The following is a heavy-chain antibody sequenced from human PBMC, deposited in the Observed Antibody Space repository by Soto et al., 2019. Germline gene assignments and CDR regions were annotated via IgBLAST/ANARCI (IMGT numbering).Heavy chain of an antibody. Sequence: GASVKVSCKASGYTFTSYGISWVRQAPGQGLEWMGWISAYNGNTNYAQKLQGRVTMTTDTSTSTVYMELRSLRSDDTAVYYCARLNAVDGDAFDIWSQGTMVTVSS. CDR1: GYTFTSYG. CDR3: ARLNAVDGDAFDI. CDR2: ISAYNGNT. D-gene: IGHD6-19*01. J-gene: IGHJ3*02. V-gene: IGHV1-18*01.